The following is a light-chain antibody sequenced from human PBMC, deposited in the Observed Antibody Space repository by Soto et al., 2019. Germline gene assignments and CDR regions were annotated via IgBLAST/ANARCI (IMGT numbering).Light chain of an antibody. CDR1: SSDVGNYNL. Sequence: QSVLTHPASVAGSPGQSITTSCTGTSSDVGNYNLVSWYQHHPGKAPKLLIYEGTKRPSGVSSRFSGSKSGNTASLTISGLQAEDETDYYCCSYAGSSTYVFGTGTKSPS. CDR3: CSYAGSSTYV. V-gene: IGLV2-23*01. J-gene: IGLJ1*01. CDR2: EGT.